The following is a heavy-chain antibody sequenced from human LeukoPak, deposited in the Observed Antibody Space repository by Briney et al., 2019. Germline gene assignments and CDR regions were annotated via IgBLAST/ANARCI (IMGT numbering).Heavy chain of an antibody. CDR3: ARGPSRYYYYMDV. J-gene: IGHJ6*03. V-gene: IGHV1-69*13. CDR2: IIPIFGTA. Sequence: EASVKVSCKASGGTFSSYAISWVRQAPGQGLEWMGGIIPIFGTANYAQKFQGRVTITADESTSTAYMELSSLRSEDTAVYYCARGPSRYYYYMDVWGKGTTATVSS. CDR1: GGTFSSYA.